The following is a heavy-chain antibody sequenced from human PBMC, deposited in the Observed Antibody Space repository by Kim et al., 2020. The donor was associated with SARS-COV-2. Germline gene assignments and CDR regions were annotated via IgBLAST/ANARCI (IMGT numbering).Heavy chain of an antibody. CDR2: ISGGALNK. J-gene: IGHJ6*04. CDR3: AKMVIMDGYNSFYYYAMDV. V-gene: IGHV3-23*01. D-gene: IGHD2-21*01. Sequence: GGSLRLSCVASGFTFDTYAMSWVRQAPGKGLEWVSVISGGALNKFYADSVRGRFTISRDNSNNMLYLQMNSLRDEDTALYYCAKMVIMDGYNSFYYYAMDVGGRGTTVTVSS. CDR1: GFTFDTYA.